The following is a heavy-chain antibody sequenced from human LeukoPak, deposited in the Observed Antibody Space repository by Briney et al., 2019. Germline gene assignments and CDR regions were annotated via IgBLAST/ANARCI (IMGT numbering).Heavy chain of an antibody. J-gene: IGHJ4*02. Sequence: PGGSLRLSCAASGFTFSSDSMNWVRQAPGKGLEWVSSISSISDYIYYADSVNGRFTISRDNAKNSLYLQMNRLRVEDTAVYYCATTRTRDSSGSYGALDYWGQGALVTVSS. CDR2: ISSISDYI. CDR3: ATTRTRDSSGSYGALDY. V-gene: IGHV3-21*01. CDR1: GFTFSSDS. D-gene: IGHD6-19*01.